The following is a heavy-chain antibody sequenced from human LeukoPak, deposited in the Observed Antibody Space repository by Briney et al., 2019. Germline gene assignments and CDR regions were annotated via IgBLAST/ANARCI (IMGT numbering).Heavy chain of an antibody. J-gene: IGHJ4*02. D-gene: IGHD6-13*01. V-gene: IGHV4-34*01. Sequence: PSETLSLTCAVYGGSFSGYYWSWLRQPPGKGLEWIGEINHSGSTNYNPSLKSRVTISVDTSKNQFSLKLSSVTAADTAVYYCASHMTSGYSSSWYARDYWGQGTLVTVSS. CDR1: GGSFSGYY. CDR2: INHSGST. CDR3: ASHMTSGYSSSWYARDY.